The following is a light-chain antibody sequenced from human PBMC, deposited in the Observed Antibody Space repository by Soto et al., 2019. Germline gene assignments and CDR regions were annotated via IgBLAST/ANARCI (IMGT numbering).Light chain of an antibody. V-gene: IGKV1-5*03. CDR1: QSISSW. Sequence: DIQMTQSPSTLSASVGDRVTITCRASQSISSWLAWYQQKPGKAPKLLIYKASSLESGVPSRFSGSGSGKEFPLTISSLQPDDFATYYCQQYNSYPSFGGGTKVEIK. CDR3: QQYNSYPS. CDR2: KAS. J-gene: IGKJ4*01.